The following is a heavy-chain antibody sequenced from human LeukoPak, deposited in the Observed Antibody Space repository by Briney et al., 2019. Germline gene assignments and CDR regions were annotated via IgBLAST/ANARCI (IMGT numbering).Heavy chain of an antibody. CDR1: GGSISSGSYY. CDR3: ARAGGYYSNSFDY. D-gene: IGHD4-11*01. J-gene: IGHJ4*02. Sequence: SQTLSLTCTVSGGSISSGSYYWSWIRQPAGKGLEWIGRIYTSGSTNYNPSLKSRVTISVDTSKNQFSLELSSVTAADTAVYYCARAGGYYSNSFDYWGQGTLVTVSS. V-gene: IGHV4-61*02. CDR2: IYTSGST.